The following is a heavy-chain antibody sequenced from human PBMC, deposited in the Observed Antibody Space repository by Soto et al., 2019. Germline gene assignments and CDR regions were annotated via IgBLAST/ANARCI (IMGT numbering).Heavy chain of an antibody. CDR1: GFTFSDYY. CDR2: SSNSGTFA. J-gene: IGHJ4*02. CDR3: ARSGDNFNVLDY. V-gene: IGHV3-11*06. D-gene: IGHD1-1*01. Sequence: GGSLTLSCAASGFTFSDYYMSWVRQAPGRGLEWISYSSNSGTFARYATSVKGRFSISRDNANNSLYLEMNSLRVEDTAVYYWARSGDNFNVLDYWGQGTPVTVSS.